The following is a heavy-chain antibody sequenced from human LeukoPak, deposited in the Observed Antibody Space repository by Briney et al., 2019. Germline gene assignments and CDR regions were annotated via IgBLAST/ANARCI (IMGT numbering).Heavy chain of an antibody. V-gene: IGHV4-39*01. J-gene: IGHJ4*02. Sequence: SGTLSLTCAVSGGSPSSSSFYWGWIRQTPGEGLEWIGSIAYSGTTSPNPSLKTRLTISADTSRNQFSLKLSSVTAADTAIYYCARHVYDNGWKYYFDYWGQGSLVTVSS. CDR2: IAYSGTT. CDR3: ARHVYDNGWKYYFDY. CDR1: GGSPSSSSFY. D-gene: IGHD6-19*01.